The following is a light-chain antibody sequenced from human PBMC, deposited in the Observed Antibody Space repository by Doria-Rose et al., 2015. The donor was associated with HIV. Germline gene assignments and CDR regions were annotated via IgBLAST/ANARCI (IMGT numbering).Light chain of an antibody. V-gene: IGKV3-15*01. Sequence: TQSPATLSVSPGERATLSCRASQGIGSDLAWYQQKPGQAPRLLIYCASIRATGIPPRFTGGGSGTEFTLTVSSLQSEDFAVYFCQQYSQWPPYTFGQGTKLEVK. CDR1: QGIGSD. J-gene: IGKJ2*01. CDR3: QQYSQWPPYT. CDR2: CAS.